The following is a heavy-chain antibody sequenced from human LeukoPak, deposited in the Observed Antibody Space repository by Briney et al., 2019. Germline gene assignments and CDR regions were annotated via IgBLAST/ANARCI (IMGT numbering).Heavy chain of an antibody. CDR1: GGSFSGYY. D-gene: IGHD4-11*01. V-gene: IGHV4-34*01. J-gene: IGHJ5*02. Sequence: MSSETLSLTCADYGGSFSGYYWSWIRQPPGKGLEWIGEINHSGSTNYNPSLKSRVTISVDTSKNQFSLKLSSVTAADTAVYYCARGKAVTTFNWFDPWGQGTLVTVSS. CDR2: INHSGST. CDR3: ARGKAVTTFNWFDP.